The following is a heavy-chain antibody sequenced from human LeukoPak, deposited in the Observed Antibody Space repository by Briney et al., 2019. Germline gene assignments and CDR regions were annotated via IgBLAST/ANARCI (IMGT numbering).Heavy chain of an antibody. J-gene: IGHJ4*02. CDR2: ISGSSIYI. V-gene: IGHV3-21*01. Sequence: GGSLRLSCAASGFTFSTYSMNWVRQAPGERLEWVSSISGSSIYIYYADSVKGRFTISRDNAKNSLYLQMNSLRAEDTAVYYCARDPPYYDSSGYYYDYWGQGTLVTVSS. CDR3: ARDPPYYDSSGYYYDY. D-gene: IGHD3-22*01. CDR1: GFTFSTYS.